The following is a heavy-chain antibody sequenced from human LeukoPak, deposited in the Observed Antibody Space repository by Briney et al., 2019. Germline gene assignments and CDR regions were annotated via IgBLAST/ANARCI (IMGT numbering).Heavy chain of an antibody. CDR2: IYYSGST. CDR3: ARLYSSGWSFFDY. V-gene: IGHV4-59*08. D-gene: IGHD6-19*01. Sequence: SETLSLTCTVSGGSISSYYWSWLRQPPGKGLEWIGYIYYSGSTNYNPSLKSRVTISVDTSKNQFSLKLSSVTAADTAVYYCARLYSSGWSFFDYWGQGTLVTVSS. CDR1: GGSISSYY. J-gene: IGHJ4*02.